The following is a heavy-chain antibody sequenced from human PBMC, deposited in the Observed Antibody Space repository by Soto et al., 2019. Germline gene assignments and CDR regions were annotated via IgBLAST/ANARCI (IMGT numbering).Heavy chain of an antibody. CDR3: ARGGGPDIAYGMDV. CDR1: GGSISSINW. Sequence: QVQLQESGPGLVKPSGTLSLTCAVSGGSISSINWWSWVRQPPGKGLKWIGEIYHSGSTTYNPSLKSRVTISVDKSKNQFSLELKSVTAADTAIYYWARGGGPDIAYGMDVWGQGTTVIVSS. CDR2: IYHSGST. J-gene: IGHJ6*02. V-gene: IGHV4-4*02. D-gene: IGHD5-12*01.